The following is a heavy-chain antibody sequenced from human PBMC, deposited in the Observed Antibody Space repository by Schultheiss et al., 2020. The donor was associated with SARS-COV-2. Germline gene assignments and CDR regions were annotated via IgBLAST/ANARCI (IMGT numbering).Heavy chain of an antibody. CDR2: IYYSGST. J-gene: IGHJ6*02. V-gene: IGHV4-59*01. D-gene: IGHD3-10*01. Sequence: SETLSLTCAVYGGSFSGYYWSWIRQPPGKGLEWIGYIYYSGSTNYNPSLKSRVTISVDTSKNQFSLKLSSVTAADTAVYYCARRGSGSYYYGMDVWGQGTTVTVSS. CDR1: GGSFSGYY. CDR3: ARRGSGSYYYGMDV.